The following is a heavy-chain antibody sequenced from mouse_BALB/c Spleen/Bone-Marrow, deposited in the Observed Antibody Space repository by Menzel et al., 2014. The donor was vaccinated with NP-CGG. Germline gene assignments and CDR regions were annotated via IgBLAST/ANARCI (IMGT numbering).Heavy chain of an antibody. J-gene: IGHJ4*01. CDR2: IDPANGNT. Sequence: EVQLQQSGAELVKPGASVKLSCTASGFNIXDTYMRWVKQRPEQGLEWIGRIDPANGNTKYDPKFQGKATITADTSSNTAYLQLSSLTSEDTAVHYCARSRDYGSSYYAMDYWGQGTSVTVSS. CDR3: ARSRDYGSSYYAMDY. CDR1: GFNIXDTY. D-gene: IGHD1-1*01. V-gene: IGHV14-3*02.